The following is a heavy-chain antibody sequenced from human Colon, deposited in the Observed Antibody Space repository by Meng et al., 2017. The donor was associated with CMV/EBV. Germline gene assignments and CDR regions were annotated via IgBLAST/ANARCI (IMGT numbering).Heavy chain of an antibody. J-gene: IGHJ4*02. D-gene: IGHD6-13*01. CDR1: DYTFSSYG. V-gene: IGHV1-18*01. CDR3: ARDIASTGTGGPDY. Sequence: KASDYTFSSYGSSWVHQAPGQGLEWIGWINTNNDKTNYAQSLQSRVTMTTDTSSTTAYMELRSLISDDTAVYYCARDIASTGTGGPDYWGQGTLVTVSS. CDR2: INTNNDKT.